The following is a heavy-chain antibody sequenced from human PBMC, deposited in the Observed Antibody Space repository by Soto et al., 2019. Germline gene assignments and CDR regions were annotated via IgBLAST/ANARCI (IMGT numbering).Heavy chain of an antibody. CDR2: IYPDDSDT. Sequence: GESLKISCKGSGNSFTTFWIAWVRQLPGKGLEWMGMIYPDDSDTRYSPSFQGHVTISVDKSISTAYVQWSSLKASDSAIYYCFRGGVTSRTFDYWGQGTLVTVSS. D-gene: IGHD3-16*01. J-gene: IGHJ4*02. V-gene: IGHV5-51*01. CDR3: FRGGVTSRTFDY. CDR1: GNSFTTFW.